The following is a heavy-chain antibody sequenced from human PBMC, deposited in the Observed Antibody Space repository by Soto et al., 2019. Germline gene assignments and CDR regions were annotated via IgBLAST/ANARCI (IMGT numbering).Heavy chain of an antibody. J-gene: IGHJ4*02. CDR3: AKGPSTTGPFDF. CDR1: GFTFHDYV. V-gene: IGHV3-9*01. D-gene: IGHD1-1*01. Sequence: GGSLRLSCAASGFTFHDYVMHWVRQAPGEGLEWLSGINWNRGGIGYADSVKGRFTISRDNAKNSLYLQMNSLIPEDTALYYCAKGPSTTGPFDFWGQGTLVTVSS. CDR2: INWNRGGI.